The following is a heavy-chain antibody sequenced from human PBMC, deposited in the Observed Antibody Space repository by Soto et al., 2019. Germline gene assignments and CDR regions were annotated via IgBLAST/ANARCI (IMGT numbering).Heavy chain of an antibody. V-gene: IGHV3-11*01. J-gene: IGHJ6*03. D-gene: IGHD6-19*01. CDR3: ARAVAGTSAYYYHFHYMDV. Sequence: QVQLVESGGGLVKPGGSLRLSCAASGFTFSDYYMSWIRQAAGKGLEWVSYISSSGSTIYYADSVKGRFTISRDNAKNSLYLQMHSLRAEDTAVYYCARAVAGTSAYYYHFHYMDVWGKGTTVTVSS. CDR1: GFTFSDYY. CDR2: ISSSGSTI.